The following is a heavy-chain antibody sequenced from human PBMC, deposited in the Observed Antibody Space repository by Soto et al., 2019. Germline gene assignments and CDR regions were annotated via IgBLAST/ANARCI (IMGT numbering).Heavy chain of an antibody. D-gene: IGHD3-3*01. CDR2: IWYDGSNK. V-gene: IGHV3-33*01. CDR3: ARDGGYDFWGGYYRDYYMDV. J-gene: IGHJ6*03. CDR1: GFTFSSYG. Sequence: QVQLVESGGGVVQPGRSLRLSCAASGFTFSSYGMHWVRQAPGKGLEWVAVIWYDGSNKYYADSVKGRFTISRDNSKNTLYLQMNSLRAEDTAVYYCARDGGYDFWGGYYRDYYMDVWGKGTTVTVSS.